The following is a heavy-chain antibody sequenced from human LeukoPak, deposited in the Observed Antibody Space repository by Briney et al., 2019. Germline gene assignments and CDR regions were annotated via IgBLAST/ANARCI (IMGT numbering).Heavy chain of an antibody. J-gene: IGHJ5*02. CDR2: IIPILGIA. V-gene: IGHV1-69*04. Sequence: SVKVSCKASGGTFSSYAISWVRQAPGQGLEWMGRIIPILGIANYAQKFQGRVTITADKSTSTAYMELSSLRSEDTAVYYCASTQDCGGDCYPFVDNWFDPWGQGTLVTASS. CDR3: ASTQDCGGDCYPFVDNWFDP. D-gene: IGHD2-21*02. CDR1: GGTFSSYA.